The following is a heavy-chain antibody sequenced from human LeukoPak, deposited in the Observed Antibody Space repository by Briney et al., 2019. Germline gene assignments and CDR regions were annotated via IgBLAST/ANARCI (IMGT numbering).Heavy chain of an antibody. V-gene: IGHV1-69*04. CDR3: ARDRPGYCSSTSCPGYMDV. Sequence: AASVKVSCKASGGTFSSYAISWVRQAPGQGLEWMGRIIPILGIANYAQKFQGRVTITADKSTSTAYMELSSLRSEDTAVYYCARDRPGYCSSTSCPGYMDVWGKGTTVTVSS. J-gene: IGHJ6*03. CDR2: IIPILGIA. D-gene: IGHD2-2*01. CDR1: GGTFSSYA.